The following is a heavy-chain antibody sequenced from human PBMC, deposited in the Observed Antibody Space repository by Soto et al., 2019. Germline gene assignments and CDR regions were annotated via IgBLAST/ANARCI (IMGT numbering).Heavy chain of an antibody. D-gene: IGHD6-6*01. Sequence: SETLSLTCTVSGGSISSSSYYWGWIRQPPGKGLEWIGSIYYSGSTYYNPSLKSRVTISVDTSKNQFSLKLSSVPAADTAVYYCARHVWEEYSSSPNYFDYWGQGTLVTVSS. J-gene: IGHJ4*02. V-gene: IGHV4-39*01. CDR2: IYYSGST. CDR3: ARHVWEEYSSSPNYFDY. CDR1: GGSISSSSYY.